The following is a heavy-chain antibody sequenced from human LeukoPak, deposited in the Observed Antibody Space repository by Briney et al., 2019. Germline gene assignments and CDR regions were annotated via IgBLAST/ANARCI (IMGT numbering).Heavy chain of an antibody. CDR1: GFTFSSYA. Sequence: PGRSLRLSCAASGFTFSSYAMHWVRQAPGKGLEWVAVISYDGSNKYCADSVKGRFTISRDNSKNTLYLQMNSLRAEDTAVYYCARVPIHYYYDSSGLGDYWGQGTLVTVSS. CDR3: ARVPIHYYYDSSGLGDY. V-gene: IGHV3-30*04. J-gene: IGHJ4*02. D-gene: IGHD3-22*01. CDR2: ISYDGSNK.